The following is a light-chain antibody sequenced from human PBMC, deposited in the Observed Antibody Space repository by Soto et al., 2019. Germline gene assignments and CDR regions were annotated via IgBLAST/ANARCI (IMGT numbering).Light chain of an antibody. Sequence: DIPMTHSPSTLSASVGDRITITCRASQCISSWLAWYQQKPGNAPKLLIYKASSLESGVPSRFSGSGSGTEFTLTISRLQPDDLATYYCQQYNSQRTFGQGTKVDIK. CDR2: KAS. V-gene: IGKV1-5*03. CDR3: QQYNSQRT. J-gene: IGKJ1*01. CDR1: QCISSW.